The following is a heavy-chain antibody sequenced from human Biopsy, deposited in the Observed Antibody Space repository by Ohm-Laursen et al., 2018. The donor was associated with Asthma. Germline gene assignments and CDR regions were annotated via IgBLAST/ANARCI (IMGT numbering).Heavy chain of an antibody. V-gene: IGHV3-30*03. D-gene: IGHD3-22*01. J-gene: IGHJ3*02. CDR3: ARQSGQEYGDSIPFDT. CDR2: VSSDGHNK. Sequence: SLRLSCSAPGFVFSQCGMHWVRQGPGKGLEWVALVSSDGHNKYYEDSVKGRFTISRDNSRNRLYLQISGLTVEDSAVYFCARQSGQEYGDSIPFDTWGQGTKVAVSS. CDR1: GFVFSQCG.